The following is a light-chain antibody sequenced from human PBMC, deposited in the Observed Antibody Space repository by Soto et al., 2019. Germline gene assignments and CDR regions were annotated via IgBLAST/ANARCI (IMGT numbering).Light chain of an antibody. CDR1: QSVSSN. J-gene: IGKJ2*01. V-gene: IGKV3-15*01. CDR3: QQYNDWPPYT. CDR2: GAS. Sequence: EIVMTQSPATLSVSPGQRATLSCRASQSVSSNLAWYQQKPGQAPRLLIYGASTRATGVPARFSGSGSGTDFTLTISSLQSEDFVVYHCQQYNDWPPYTFGQGTKLEIK.